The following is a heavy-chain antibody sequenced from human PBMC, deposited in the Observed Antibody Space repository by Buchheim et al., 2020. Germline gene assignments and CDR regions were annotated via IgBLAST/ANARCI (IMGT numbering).Heavy chain of an antibody. CDR3: ARVVVDTAMVLYYYYGMDV. Sequence: QVQLQQWGAGLLKPSETLSLTCAVYGGSFSGYYWSWIRQPPGKGLEWIGEINHSGSTNYNPSLKSRVPISVDTSKKPFSLKLSSVTAADTAVYYCARVVVDTAMVLYYYYGMDVWSQGTT. CDR1: GGSFSGYY. J-gene: IGHJ6*02. V-gene: IGHV4-34*01. D-gene: IGHD5-18*01. CDR2: INHSGST.